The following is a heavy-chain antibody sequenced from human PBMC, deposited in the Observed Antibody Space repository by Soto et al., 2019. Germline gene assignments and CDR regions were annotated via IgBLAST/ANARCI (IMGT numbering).Heavy chain of an antibody. J-gene: IGHJ4*02. CDR2: ISSSSSYI. CDR1: GFTFSSYS. V-gene: IGHV3-21*01. Sequence: GGSLRLSCAASGFTFSSYSMNWVRQAPGKGLEWVSSISSSSSYIYYADSVKGRFTISRDNAKNSLYLQMNSLRAEDTAVYYCATDVVVVVAATHHDFDYWGQGTLVTAPQ. D-gene: IGHD2-15*01. CDR3: ATDVVVVVAATHHDFDY.